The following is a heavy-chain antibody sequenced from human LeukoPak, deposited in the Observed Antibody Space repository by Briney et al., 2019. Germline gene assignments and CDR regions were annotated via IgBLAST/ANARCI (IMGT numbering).Heavy chain of an antibody. CDR2: IRYDGSNK. Sequence: PGGSLRLSCAASGFTFSSYGMSWVRQAPGKGLEWVAFIRYDGSNKYYADSVKGRFTISRDNSKNTLYLQMNSLRAEDTAVYYCARDSPNIVAVGYYYMDVWGKGTTVTVSS. CDR1: GFTFSSYG. V-gene: IGHV3-30*02. CDR3: ARDSPNIVAVGYYYMDV. D-gene: IGHD5-12*01. J-gene: IGHJ6*03.